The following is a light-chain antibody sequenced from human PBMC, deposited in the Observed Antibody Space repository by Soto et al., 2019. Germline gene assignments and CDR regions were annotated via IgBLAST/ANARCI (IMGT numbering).Light chain of an antibody. V-gene: IGKV3D-15*01. CDR2: RAS. CDR3: QRFNNWPPIT. CDR1: QSVSSSN. J-gene: IGKJ5*01. Sequence: EIVLTQAPGTLSLSPGERATLSCRASQSVSSSNLGWYHQKPGQAPRLLIYRASSRATGIPDRFSGSGSGTEFTLTISSLQSEDFAVYYCQRFNNWPPITFGQGTRLEI.